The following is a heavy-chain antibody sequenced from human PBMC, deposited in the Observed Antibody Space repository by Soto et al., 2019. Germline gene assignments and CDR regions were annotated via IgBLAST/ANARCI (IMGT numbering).Heavy chain of an antibody. CDR3: ARGLVGSYYHSGTYYPLWGMDV. Sequence: GGSLRLSCAASGFTVSSYAMNWVRQAPGKGLEWVSTFSGSGSSTFYAHSVKGRFTISGDNSKNTLYLQMNSLRAEDTAIYYCARGLVGSYYHSGTYYPLWGMDVWGQGTTVTVSS. D-gene: IGHD3-22*01. CDR2: FSGSGSST. CDR1: GFTVSSYA. V-gene: IGHV3-23*01. J-gene: IGHJ6*02.